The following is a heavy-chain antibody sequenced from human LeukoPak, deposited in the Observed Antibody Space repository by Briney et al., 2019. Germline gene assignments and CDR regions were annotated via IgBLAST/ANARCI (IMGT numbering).Heavy chain of an antibody. J-gene: IGHJ4*02. D-gene: IGHD6-6*01. CDR2: IYKDGRT. CDR3: ARGYSSSSGGGDY. CDR1: GFVFSTNY. Sequence: GGSLRLSCAASGFVFSTNYMTWVRQPPGKGLEWVSVIYKDGRTFYTDSVKGRFTISRDNAKNSLYLQMNSLRAEDTAVYYCARGYSSSSGGGDYWGQGTLVTVSS. V-gene: IGHV3-53*01.